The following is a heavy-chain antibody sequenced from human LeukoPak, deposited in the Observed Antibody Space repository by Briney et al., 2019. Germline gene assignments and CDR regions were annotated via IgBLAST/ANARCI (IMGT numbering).Heavy chain of an antibody. CDR3: ARELTYADY. Sequence: SETLSLTCTVSGGSISSSSYYWGWIRQPPGKGLEWIGSIYYSGNTYYNPSLKSRITISTDTSKNQSSLKLSSVTAADTAVYYCARELTYADYWGQGTLVTVSS. CDR1: GGSISSSSYY. J-gene: IGHJ4*02. V-gene: IGHV4-39*01. D-gene: IGHD1-26*01. CDR2: IYYSGNT.